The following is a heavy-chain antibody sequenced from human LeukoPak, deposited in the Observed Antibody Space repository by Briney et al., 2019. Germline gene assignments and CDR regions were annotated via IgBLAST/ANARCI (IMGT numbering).Heavy chain of an antibody. Sequence: SETLSLTCTVSGGSISSSSYYWGWIRQPPGKGLEWIGSIYYSGSTYYNPSLKSRVTISVDTSKNQFSLKVDSVTAADTAVYYCTRDRRVVTVIGTTYYFDSWGQGTLVTVSS. CDR3: TRDRRVVTVIGTTYYFDS. CDR1: GGSISSSSYY. CDR2: IYYSGST. D-gene: IGHD2-21*02. V-gene: IGHV4-39*07. J-gene: IGHJ4*02.